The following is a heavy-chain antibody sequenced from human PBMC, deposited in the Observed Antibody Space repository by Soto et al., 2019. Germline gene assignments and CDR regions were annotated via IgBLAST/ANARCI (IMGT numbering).Heavy chain of an antibody. CDR3: ARHDYNRFDY. D-gene: IGHD4-4*01. CDR2: ISSSSSNI. J-gene: IGHJ4*02. CDR1: GFTFSSYS. V-gene: IGHV3-21*04. Sequence: GGSLRLSCAASGFTFSSYSMNWVHQAPGKGLEGVSSISSSSSNIYYADSVKGRFTISRDNAKNTLYLQMNSLRAEDTAVYYRARHDYNRFDYWGQGTLVTVSS.